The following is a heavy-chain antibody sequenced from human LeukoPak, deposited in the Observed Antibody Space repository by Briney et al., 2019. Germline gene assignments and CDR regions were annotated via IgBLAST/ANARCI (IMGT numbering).Heavy chain of an antibody. CDR3: ASGYTASTF. V-gene: IGHV3-7*01. D-gene: IGHD5-24*01. CDR1: GFTFSDYW. CDR2: IKQNGSEK. Sequence: GGSLRLSCAASGFTFSDYWMTWVRQAPGKGLEWVANIKQNGSEKYFVDSVKGRFTISRDNVRNSVYLQVSSLRDEDTALYYCASGYTASTFWGQGTLVTVSS. J-gene: IGHJ4*02.